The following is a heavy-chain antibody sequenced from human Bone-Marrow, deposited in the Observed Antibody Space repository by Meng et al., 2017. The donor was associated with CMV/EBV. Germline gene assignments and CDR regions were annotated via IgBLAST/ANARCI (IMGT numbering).Heavy chain of an antibody. Sequence: ASVKVSCKASGPTFTGYYLHWVRQAPGQGLEWMGIINPSGGSTSYAQKFQGRVTMTRDTSTSTVYMELSRLRSDDTAVYYCASLVGATLGYYFDYWGQGTLVTVSS. CDR3: ASLVGATLGYYFDY. D-gene: IGHD1-26*01. CDR1: GPTFTGYY. V-gene: IGHV1-46*01. CDR2: INPSGGST. J-gene: IGHJ4*02.